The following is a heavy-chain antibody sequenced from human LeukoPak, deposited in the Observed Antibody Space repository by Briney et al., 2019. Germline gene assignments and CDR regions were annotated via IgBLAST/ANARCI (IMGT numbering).Heavy chain of an antibody. CDR2: ISSSGSTI. J-gene: IGHJ4*02. Sequence: GGSLRLSCAASGFTFSDYYMSWIRQAPGMGLEWVSYISSSGSTIYYADSVKGRFTISRDNAKNSLYLQMNSLRAEDTAVYYCARACGGDCYWKYFDYWGQGTLVTVSS. V-gene: IGHV3-11*04. D-gene: IGHD2-21*01. CDR1: GFTFSDYY. CDR3: ARACGGDCYWKYFDY.